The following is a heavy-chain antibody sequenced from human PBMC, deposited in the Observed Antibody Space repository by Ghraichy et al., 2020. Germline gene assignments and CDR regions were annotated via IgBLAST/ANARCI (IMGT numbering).Heavy chain of an antibody. D-gene: IGHD2-15*01. CDR3: ARIKFLGDCSGGSCYSWFDS. CDR1: GGSIGSSSYY. Sequence: SETLALTCTVSGGSIGSSSYYWGWIRQSPGKGLEWIGTINYSGSTYYNPSLKSRVTISGDTSKNQFSLKLSSLTAADTALYYCARIKFLGDCSGGSCYSWFDSWGQGTLVTVSS. V-gene: IGHV4-39*01. J-gene: IGHJ5*01. CDR2: INYSGST.